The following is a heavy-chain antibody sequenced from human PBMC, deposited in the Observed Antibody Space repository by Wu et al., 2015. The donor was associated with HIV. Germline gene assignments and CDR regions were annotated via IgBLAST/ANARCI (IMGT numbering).Heavy chain of an antibody. CDR2: IDPKTDVT. V-gene: IGHV1-2*02. CDR1: GYTFSDYY. J-gene: IGHJ6*02. CDR3: AREGDSDYVGYYGMDV. D-gene: IGHD5-12*01. Sequence: QVQLVQSGAEVKKPGASVKVSCKSSGYTFSDYYIHWVRQAPGQGLEWMGWIDPKTDVTNYAQKFQGRVAMTRDTSISTVYMEVNRLRSDDTAVYYCAREGDSDYVGYYGMDVWGQGTTVIVSS.